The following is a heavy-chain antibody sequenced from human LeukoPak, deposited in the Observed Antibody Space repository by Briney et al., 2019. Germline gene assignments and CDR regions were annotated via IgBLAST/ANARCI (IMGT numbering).Heavy chain of an antibody. D-gene: IGHD6-19*01. CDR2: IYASGST. J-gene: IGHJ5*02. Sequence: SETLSLTCTVSGGSISNYYWSWIQQPAGKGLEWIGRIYASGSTDYNPSLKSRVTISVDTSKNQFSLKLSSVTAADTAVYYCARGRSSYSSGWYGKWFDPWGQGTLVTVSS. V-gene: IGHV4-4*07. CDR1: GGSISNYY. CDR3: ARGRSSYSSGWYGKWFDP.